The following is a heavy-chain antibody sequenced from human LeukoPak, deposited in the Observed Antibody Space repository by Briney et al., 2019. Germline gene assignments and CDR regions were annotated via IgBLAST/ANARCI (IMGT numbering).Heavy chain of an antibody. Sequence: ASVKVSCKASGYTFTGYYMHWVRQAPGQGLEWMGWINPYSGGTNYAQKFQGRVTMTRDTSISTAYMELSRLRSDDTAVYYCARVVWLRSYFDYWGQGTLVTVSS. CDR3: ARVVWLRSYFDY. CDR1: GYTFTGYY. V-gene: IGHV1-2*02. D-gene: IGHD5-12*01. J-gene: IGHJ4*02. CDR2: INPYSGGT.